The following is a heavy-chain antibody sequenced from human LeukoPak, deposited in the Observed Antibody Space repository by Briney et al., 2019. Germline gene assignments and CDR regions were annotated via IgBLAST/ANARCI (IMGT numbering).Heavy chain of an antibody. CDR2: INSDGSST. D-gene: IGHD6-19*01. Sequence: PGGSLRLSCAASGLTFSRNWMHWVRQAPGKGLVWVSRINSDGSSTNYADSVKGRFTISRDNAKNTLHLQMNSLRAEDTAVYYCVRDLGIAVAPGYWGQGTLVTVSS. V-gene: IGHV3-74*01. J-gene: IGHJ4*02. CDR3: VRDLGIAVAPGY. CDR1: GLTFSRNW.